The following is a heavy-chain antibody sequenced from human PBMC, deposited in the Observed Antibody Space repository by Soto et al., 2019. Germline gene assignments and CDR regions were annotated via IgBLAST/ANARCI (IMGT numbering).Heavy chain of an antibody. CDR1: GFTFSSYA. V-gene: IGHV3-64D*06. CDR3: VKDRYIDY. J-gene: IGHJ4*02. CDR2: ISSDGRST. Sequence: HPGGSLRLSCSVSGFTFSSYAMHWVRQAPGKGLEYASSISSDGRSTYYADSVKGRFTISRDNSKNTLYLQINGLRADDTAMYYCVKDRYIDYWGQGTLVTVSS.